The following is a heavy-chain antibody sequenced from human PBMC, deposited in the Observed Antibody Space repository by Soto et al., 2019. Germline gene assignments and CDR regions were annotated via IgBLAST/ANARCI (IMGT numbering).Heavy chain of an antibody. Sequence: QVQLQESGPGLVKPSGTLSLTCAVSGGSISSSNWWSWVRQPPGKGLEWIGEIYHSGSTNYNPSLKSRVTISVDKSKTQSALKLSSVTAADTAVYYCARAQYSSGWYSSDWGQGTLVTVSS. J-gene: IGHJ4*02. V-gene: IGHV4-4*02. D-gene: IGHD6-19*01. CDR1: GGSISSSNW. CDR2: IYHSGST. CDR3: ARAQYSSGWYSSD.